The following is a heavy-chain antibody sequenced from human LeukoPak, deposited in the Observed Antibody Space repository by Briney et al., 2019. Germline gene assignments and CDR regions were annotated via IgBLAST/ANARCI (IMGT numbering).Heavy chain of an antibody. V-gene: IGHV4-61*02. CDR1: GASIASGSYD. J-gene: IGHJ5*02. CDR3: TRGGHDYGGSFDP. Sequence: PSETLSLTCAISGASIASGSYDWDWIRQPAGSRPEYIGRISAGGRTNYNPSLKSRLTISMDTSKNHVSLRLSSVTAADTALYYCTRGGHDYGGSFDPWGQGILVTVSS. CDR2: ISAGGRT. D-gene: IGHD4-23*01.